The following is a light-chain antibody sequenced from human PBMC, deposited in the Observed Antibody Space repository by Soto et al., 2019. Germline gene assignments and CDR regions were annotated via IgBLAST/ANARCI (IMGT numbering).Light chain of an antibody. V-gene: IGKV1-39*01. J-gene: IGKJ4*01. CDR2: GAS. CDR3: QQNYSTPPLT. CDR1: QGIKSY. Sequence: DIETTQSPSSLSTSVGDTVTITCRASQGIKSYLNWYQQKPGKAPKLLIYGASSLQSGVPSRFSGSGSGTDFTLTISSLQPEDYATYYCQQNYSTPPLTFGGGTK.